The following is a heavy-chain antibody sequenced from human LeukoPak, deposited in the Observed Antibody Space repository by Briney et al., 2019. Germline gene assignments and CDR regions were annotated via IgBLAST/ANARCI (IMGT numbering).Heavy chain of an antibody. Sequence: GGSLRLSCAASGFTISSYEMNWVRQAPGKGLEWVSYISSSGSNIYYADSVKGRFTISRDNAKNSLYLQMNSLRAEDTAVYYCARDRDFLGSGWSNSFDYWGQGTLVTVSS. D-gene: IGHD6-19*01. CDR2: ISSSGSNI. V-gene: IGHV3-48*03. CDR3: ARDRDFLGSGWSNSFDY. J-gene: IGHJ4*02. CDR1: GFTISSYE.